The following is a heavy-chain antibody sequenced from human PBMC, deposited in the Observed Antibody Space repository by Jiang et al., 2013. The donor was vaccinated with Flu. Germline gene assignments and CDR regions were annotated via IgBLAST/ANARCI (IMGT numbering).Heavy chain of an antibody. V-gene: IGHV1-3*01. Sequence: KVSCKASGYTFTSYAMHWVRQAPGQRLEWMGWINAGNGNTKYSQKFQGRVTITRDTSASTAYMELSSLRSEDTAVYYCARPARDYYDSSGYPLGEYYFDYWGQGTLVTVSS. D-gene: IGHD3-22*01. CDR3: ARPARDYYDSSGYPLGEYYFDY. CDR1: GYTFTSYA. J-gene: IGHJ4*02. CDR2: INAGNGNT.